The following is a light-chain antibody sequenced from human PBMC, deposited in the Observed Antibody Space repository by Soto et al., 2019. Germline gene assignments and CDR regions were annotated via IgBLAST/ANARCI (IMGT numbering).Light chain of an antibody. CDR2: KVS. Sequence: DVGMTQSPLSLPVTLGQPASISCRSSQSLVYSDGNTYLNWFHQRPGQSPRRLIYKVSNRDSGVPDRFSGSGSGTDFTLKLSRGEAEDVWVYDSMQGTYWPRLTFGGGTKVEIK. J-gene: IGKJ4*01. CDR1: QSLVYSDGNTY. V-gene: IGKV2-30*01. CDR3: MQGTYWPRLT.